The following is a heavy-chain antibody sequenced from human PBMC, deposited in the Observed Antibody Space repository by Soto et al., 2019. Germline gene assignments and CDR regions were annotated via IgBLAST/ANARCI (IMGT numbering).Heavy chain of an antibody. D-gene: IGHD2-21*01. V-gene: IGHV3-23*01. J-gene: IGHJ6*02. Sequence: GGSLRLSCAASGFTFSSYAMSWARQAPGKGLEWVSAISGSGGSTYYADSVKGRFTISRDNSKNTLYLQMNSLRAEDTAVYYCAKDQKDCGKYYYYYGMDVWGQGTTVTVSS. CDR1: GFTFSSYA. CDR3: AKDQKDCGKYYYYYGMDV. CDR2: ISGSGGST.